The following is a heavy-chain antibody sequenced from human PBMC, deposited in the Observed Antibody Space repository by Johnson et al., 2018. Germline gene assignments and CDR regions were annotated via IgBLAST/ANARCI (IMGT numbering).Heavy chain of an antibody. J-gene: IGHJ3*02. CDR3: ATAGGVAVTGADAFDI. D-gene: IGHD6-19*01. CDR2: ISYDGRHK. V-gene: IGHV3-30*04. CDR1: GFTFSNFA. Sequence: QVQLVESGGGVVQPGRSXRLSCAASGFTFSNFAMHWVRQAPGKGLEWVALISYDGRHKYYADSVKGRSTISRDNSKNTLYLQMNSPRAEDTAVYYCATAGGVAVTGADAFDIWGQGTMVTVSS.